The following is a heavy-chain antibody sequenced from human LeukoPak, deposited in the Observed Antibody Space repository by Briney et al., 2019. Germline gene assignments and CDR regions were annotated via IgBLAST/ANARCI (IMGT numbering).Heavy chain of an antibody. V-gene: IGHV3-30-3*01. CDR1: GFTFSSYA. CDR2: ISYDGSNK. J-gene: IGHJ4*02. D-gene: IGHD6-13*01. CDR3: ARDGLRYSSSWYYFDY. Sequence: GGSLRLSCAASGFTFSSYAMHWVRQAPGKGLEWVAVISYDGSNKYYADSVKGRFTISRDNSKNTLYLQINSLRAEDTAVYYCARDGLRYSSSWYYFDYWGQGTLVTVSS.